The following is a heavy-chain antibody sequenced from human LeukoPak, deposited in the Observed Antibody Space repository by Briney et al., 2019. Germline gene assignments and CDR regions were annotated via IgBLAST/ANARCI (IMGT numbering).Heavy chain of an antibody. V-gene: IGHV3-30-3*01. CDR1: GFTFSSYA. D-gene: IGHD6-6*01. Sequence: GGSLRLSCAASGFTFSSYAMHWVRQAPGKGLEWVAVMSYDGSNKYYADSVKGRFTISRDNSKNTLYLQMNSLRAEDTAVYYCARQATPYSSSASFDYWGQGTLVTVSS. CDR3: ARQATPYSSSASFDY. J-gene: IGHJ4*02. CDR2: MSYDGSNK.